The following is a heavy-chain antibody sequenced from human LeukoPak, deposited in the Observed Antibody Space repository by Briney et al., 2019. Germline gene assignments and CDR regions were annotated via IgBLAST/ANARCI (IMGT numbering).Heavy chain of an antibody. Sequence: SETLSLTCTVSGGSISSYYWSWIRQPPGKGLEWIGRIYTSGSTNYNPSLKSRVTMSVDTSKNQFSLKLSSVTAADTAVYYCARGYDILTGYPNWFDPWGQGTLVTVSS. CDR2: IYTSGST. V-gene: IGHV4-4*07. J-gene: IGHJ5*02. D-gene: IGHD3-9*01. CDR3: ARGYDILTGYPNWFDP. CDR1: GGSISSYY.